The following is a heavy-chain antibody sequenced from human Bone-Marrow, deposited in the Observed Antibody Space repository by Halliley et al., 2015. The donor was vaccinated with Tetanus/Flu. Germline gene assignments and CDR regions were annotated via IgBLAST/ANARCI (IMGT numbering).Heavy chain of an antibody. D-gene: IGHD1-26*01. CDR1: GFIFSDSY. CDR3: ARGILSWELRRDVFDI. J-gene: IGHJ3*02. CDR2: ITSAFTI. Sequence: SLRLSCAASGFIFSDSYMGWIRQAPGKGLEWVSYITSAFTINYADSVKGRFTVSRDNAKNSLYLQMNSLRAEDTAVYYCARGILSWELRRDVFDIWGQGTMVTVSS. V-gene: IGHV3-11*04.